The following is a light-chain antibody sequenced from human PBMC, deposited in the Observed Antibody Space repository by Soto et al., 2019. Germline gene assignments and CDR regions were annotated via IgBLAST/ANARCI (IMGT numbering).Light chain of an antibody. CDR1: SSDVGGYNY. V-gene: IGLV2-14*01. Sequence: QSVLTQPASVSGSPGQSITISCTGTSSDVGGYNYVSWCQQHPGKAPKLMIYDVSNRPSGVSNHFSGSKSGNTASLTISGLQAEDEADYYCSSYTSPRVFGTGARSPS. CDR3: SSYTSPRV. CDR2: DVS. J-gene: IGLJ1*01.